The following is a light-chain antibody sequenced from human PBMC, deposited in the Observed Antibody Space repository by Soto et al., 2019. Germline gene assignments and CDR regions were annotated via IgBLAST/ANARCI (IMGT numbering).Light chain of an antibody. Sequence: DIQLTQSPSTLSASVGDRVTITCRASQSISSWLAWYQQKPGKAPKLLIYKASSLESGVPSRFSGSGSGTEFILTISGLQPDDVATYYCQQYNSYPYTFGHGTKLDIK. CDR2: KAS. V-gene: IGKV1-5*03. CDR1: QSISSW. J-gene: IGKJ2*01. CDR3: QQYNSYPYT.